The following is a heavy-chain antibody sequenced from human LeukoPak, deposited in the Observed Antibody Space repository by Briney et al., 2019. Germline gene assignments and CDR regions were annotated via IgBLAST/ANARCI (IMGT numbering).Heavy chain of an antibody. CDR1: GGSISSGGYY. D-gene: IGHD6-19*01. J-gene: IGHJ6*02. CDR3: AREGVAGWGLYGMDV. V-gene: IGHV4-31*03. CDR2: IYYSGST. Sequence: SETLSLTCTVSGGSISSGGYYWSWIRQHPGKGLEWIGYIYYSGSTYYNPSLQSRVTISVDTSKSQFSLKLSSVTAADTAVYYCAREGVAGWGLYGMDVWGQGTTVTVSS.